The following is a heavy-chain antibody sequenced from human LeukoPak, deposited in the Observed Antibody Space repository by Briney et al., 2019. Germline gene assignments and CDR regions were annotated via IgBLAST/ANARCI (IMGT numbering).Heavy chain of an antibody. Sequence: ASVKVSCKASGYTFTSYYMHWVRQAPGQGLEWMGWINPNTGGTNYVQKFQGRVTMTRDPSISTAYMDLSRLTSDDMAVYYCARGGTICSGGDCYLNWLDPWGQGTLVTVSS. V-gene: IGHV1-2*02. CDR3: ARGGTICSGGDCYLNWLDP. CDR1: GYTFTSYY. D-gene: IGHD2-21*02. CDR2: INPNTGGT. J-gene: IGHJ5*02.